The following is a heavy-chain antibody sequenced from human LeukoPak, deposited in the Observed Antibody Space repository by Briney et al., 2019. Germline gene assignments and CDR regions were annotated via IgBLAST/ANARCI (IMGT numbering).Heavy chain of an antibody. CDR1: GGSISSGGYS. CDR2: IYHSGSI. J-gene: IGHJ4*02. Sequence: SETLSLTCAVSGGSISSGGYSWSWIRQPPGKGLEWIGYIYHSGSIYYNPSLKSRVTISVDRSKNQFSLKLSSVTAADTAVYYCASTLSGPNFDYWGQGTLVTVSS. V-gene: IGHV4-30-2*01. D-gene: IGHD3-10*01. CDR3: ASTLSGPNFDY.